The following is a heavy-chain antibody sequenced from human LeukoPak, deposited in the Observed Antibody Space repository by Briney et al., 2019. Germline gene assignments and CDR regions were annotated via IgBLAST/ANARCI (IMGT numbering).Heavy chain of an antibody. J-gene: IGHJ5*02. Sequence: SSETLSLTCAVYGGSFSGYYWSWIRQPPGKGLEWIGEINHSGSTNYNPSLKSRVTISVDTSKNQFSLKLSSVTAADTAVYYCARRFGVGRGAHHRKENWFDPWGQGTLVTVSS. V-gene: IGHV4-34*01. CDR1: GGSFSGYY. CDR2: INHSGST. D-gene: IGHD3-3*01. CDR3: ARRFGVGRGAHHRKENWFDP.